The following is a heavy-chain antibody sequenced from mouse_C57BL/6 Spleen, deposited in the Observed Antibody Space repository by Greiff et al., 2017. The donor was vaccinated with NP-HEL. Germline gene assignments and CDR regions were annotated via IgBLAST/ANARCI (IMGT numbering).Heavy chain of an antibody. Sequence: VQLQQSGAELVKPGASVKLSCKASGYTFTSYWMHWVKQRPGQGLEWIGMIHPNSGSTNYNEKFKSKATLTVDKSSSTAYMQLSSLTSEDSAVYYCAVQGYGNYPDDWGQGTTLTVSS. CDR1: GYTFTSYW. J-gene: IGHJ2*01. CDR2: IHPNSGST. CDR3: AVQGYGNYPDD. D-gene: IGHD2-1*01. V-gene: IGHV1-64*01.